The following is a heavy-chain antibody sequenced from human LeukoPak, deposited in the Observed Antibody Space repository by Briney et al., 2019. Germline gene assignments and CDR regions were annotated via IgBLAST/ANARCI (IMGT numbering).Heavy chain of an antibody. Sequence: PGGSLRLSCAASGFTFSTYAMSWVRQAPGKGLQWVSAISGNGVGTYYADSVKGRFTISRDNPKNTLYLQMNSLRAEDTAVYYCARLYSSSWYYRYYFDYWGQGTLVTVSS. J-gene: IGHJ4*02. CDR1: GFTFSTYA. V-gene: IGHV3-23*01. D-gene: IGHD6-13*01. CDR2: ISGNGVGT. CDR3: ARLYSSSWYYRYYFDY.